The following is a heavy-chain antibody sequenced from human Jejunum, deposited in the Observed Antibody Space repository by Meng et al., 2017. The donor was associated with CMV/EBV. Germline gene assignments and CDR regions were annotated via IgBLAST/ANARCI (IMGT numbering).Heavy chain of an antibody. CDR1: GYAFTGYY. Sequence: QVQLLPSGAEVKKPGASVKVSCKASGYAFTGYYIHWLRQAPGQGLEWMGWINPSSGAIFYAQKFQDRVTMSRETSITTVYMDLSSLRSDDTAVYFCSRGGGGDGTYLLDYWGQGTLVTVSS. D-gene: IGHD2-21*01. J-gene: IGHJ4*02. V-gene: IGHV1-2*02. CDR3: SRGGGGDGTYLLDY. CDR2: INPSSGAI.